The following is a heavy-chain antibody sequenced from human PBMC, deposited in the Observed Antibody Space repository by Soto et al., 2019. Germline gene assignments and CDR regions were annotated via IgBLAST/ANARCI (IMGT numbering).Heavy chain of an antibody. CDR3: AKVSSSIWSDAFDI. Sequence: PGGSLRLSCAVSGLAFSTYWMAWVRQAPGQGLEWVANIKPDGSEQYYGDSVKGRFTISRDNAKNSLYLQMNSLTVEDTALYYCAKVSSSIWSDAFDIWGRGTMVTVSS. D-gene: IGHD6-13*01. V-gene: IGHV3-7*01. CDR1: GLAFSTYW. CDR2: IKPDGSEQ. J-gene: IGHJ3*02.